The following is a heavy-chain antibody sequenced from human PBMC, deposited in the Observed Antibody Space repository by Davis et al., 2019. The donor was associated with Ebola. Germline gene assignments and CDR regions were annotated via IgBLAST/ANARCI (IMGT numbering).Heavy chain of an antibody. D-gene: IGHD4-17*01. V-gene: IGHV3-30*04. CDR2: ISYDGTNK. Sequence: PGGSLRLSCAASGFTFSSCPMHWVRQAPGKGLEWVGVISYDGTNKQYADSVKGRFTISRDNAKSTLYLQMNSLTAEDTAVYYCVRTTYGAPEYWGQGTLVTVSS. CDR1: GFTFSSCP. CDR3: VRTTYGAPEY. J-gene: IGHJ4*02.